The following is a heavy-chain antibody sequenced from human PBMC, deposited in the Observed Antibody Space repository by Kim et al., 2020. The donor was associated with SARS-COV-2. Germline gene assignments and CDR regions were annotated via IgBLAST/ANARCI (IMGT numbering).Heavy chain of an antibody. D-gene: IGHD1-26*01. V-gene: IGHV4-34*01. CDR3: ARVVRALGGATDY. J-gene: IGHJ4*02. CDR1: GGSFSGYY. CDR2: INHSGST. Sequence: SETLSLTCAVYGGSFSGYYWSWIRQPPGKGLEWIGEINHSGSTNYNPSLKSRVTISVDTSKNQFSLKLSSVTAADTAVYYCARVVRALGGATDYWGQGTLVTVSS.